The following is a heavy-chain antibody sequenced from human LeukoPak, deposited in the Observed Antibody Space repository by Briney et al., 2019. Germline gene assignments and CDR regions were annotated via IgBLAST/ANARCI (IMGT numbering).Heavy chain of an antibody. CDR2: ISASGATT. J-gene: IGHJ4*02. D-gene: IGHD6-13*01. CDR1: GFTFNNYG. V-gene: IGHV3-23*01. CDR3: ANLVSVQQTVDY. Sequence: PGGSLRLSCAGSGFTFNNYGVSWVRQAPGKGLEWVSAISASGATTFYADSVAGRFTISRDKSTNTLYLQMNSLRAEDTAVYYCANLVSVQQTVDYWGQGTLVTASS.